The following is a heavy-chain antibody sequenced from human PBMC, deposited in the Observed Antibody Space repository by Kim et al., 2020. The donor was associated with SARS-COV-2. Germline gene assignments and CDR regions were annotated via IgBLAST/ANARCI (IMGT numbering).Heavy chain of an antibody. V-gene: IGHV4-39*01. D-gene: IGHD6-19*01. CDR3: ARLRYSSGWSPSMDV. J-gene: IGHJ6*02. CDR2: IYYSGST. CDR1: GGSISSSSYY. Sequence: SETLSLTCTVSGGSISSSSYYWGWIRQPPGKGLEWIGSIYYSGSTYYNPSLKSRVTISVDTSKNQFSLKLSSVTAADTAVYYCARLRYSSGWSPSMDVWGQGTTVTVSS.